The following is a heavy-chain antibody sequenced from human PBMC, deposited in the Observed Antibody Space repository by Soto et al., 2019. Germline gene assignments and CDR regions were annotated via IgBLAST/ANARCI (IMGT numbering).Heavy chain of an antibody. CDR2: IYYSGST. V-gene: IGHV4-59*01. CDR3: ARVWGGAFDI. Sequence: QVQLQESGPGLVKPSETLSLTCTVSGGSISSYYWSWIRQPPGKGLEWIGYIYYSGSTNYNPSLTSRVTRSIDTSKNQFSLKLSSVTAADTAVYYGARVWGGAFDIWGQGTMVTVSS. CDR1: GGSISSYY. D-gene: IGHD3-10*01. J-gene: IGHJ3*02.